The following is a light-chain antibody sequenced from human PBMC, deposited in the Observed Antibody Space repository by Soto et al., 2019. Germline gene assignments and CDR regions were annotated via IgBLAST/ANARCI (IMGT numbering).Light chain of an antibody. J-gene: IGLJ1*01. CDR2: EVT. CDR3: SSYTTTNTPYV. V-gene: IGLV2-14*01. CDR1: SSDVGAYNF. Sequence: QSALTQPASVSGSPGQSITISCTGSSSDVGAYNFVSWYQHHPGRAPKLILYEVTTRPSGISSRFSGSKSANTASLTISGLQADDEATYYCSSYTTTNTPYVFGTGTTLTVL.